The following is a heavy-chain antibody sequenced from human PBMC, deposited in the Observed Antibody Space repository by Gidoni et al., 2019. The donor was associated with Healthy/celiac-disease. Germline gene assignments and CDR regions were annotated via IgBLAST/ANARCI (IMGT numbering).Heavy chain of an antibody. Sequence: QVQLVESGGGVVQTGRSLRLSCAASGFTFSSYGMHWVRQAPGKGLEWVAVIWYDGSNKYYADSVKGRFTISRDNSKNTLYLQMNSLRAEDTAVYYCARDRGSSGLPGYWGQGTLVTVSS. V-gene: IGHV3-33*01. D-gene: IGHD3-16*01. CDR1: GFTFSSYG. CDR2: IWYDGSNK. CDR3: ARDRGSSGLPGY. J-gene: IGHJ4*02.